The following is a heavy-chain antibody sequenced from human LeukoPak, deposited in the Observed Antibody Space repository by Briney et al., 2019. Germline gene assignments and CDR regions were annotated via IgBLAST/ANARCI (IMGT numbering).Heavy chain of an antibody. CDR2: INHSGST. J-gene: IGHJ4*02. D-gene: IGHD2-2*01. CDR1: GGSISSNNYF. Sequence: RSSETLSLTCTVSGGSISSNNYFWGWIRQPPGKGLEWIGEINHSGSTNYNPSLKSRVTISVDTSKNQFSLKLSSVTAADTVVYYCARASLWHFRYQLLLHYFDYWGQGTLVTVSS. CDR3: ARASLWHFRYQLLLHYFDY. V-gene: IGHV4-39*07.